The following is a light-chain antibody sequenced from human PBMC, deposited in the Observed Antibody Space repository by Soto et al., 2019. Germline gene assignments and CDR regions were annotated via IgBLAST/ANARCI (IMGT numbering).Light chain of an antibody. V-gene: IGLV2-14*01. CDR3: SSSTSRSTVV. CDR2: EVS. CDR1: SSDVGGYNY. J-gene: IGLJ2*01. Sequence: QSALTQPASVSGSPGQSIAIFCTGTSSDVGGYNYVSWYQQHPGKAPKLMIYEVSTRPSGVSNRFSGSKSGNTASLTISGLQAEDEADYYCSSSTSRSTVVFGAGTKVTVL.